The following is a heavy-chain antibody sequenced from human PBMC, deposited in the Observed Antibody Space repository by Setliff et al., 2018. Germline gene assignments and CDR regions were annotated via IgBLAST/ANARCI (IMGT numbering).Heavy chain of an antibody. CDR3: AKEVGYCSGGSCYHYYYGMDV. V-gene: IGHV3-30*02. CDR2: IRYDGSNK. Sequence: GGSLRLSCAASGFSFGGHDMHWVRQAPGKGLEWVAFIRYDGSNKYYADSVKGRFTISRDNSKNTLYLQMNSLRAEDTAVYYCAKEVGYCSGGSCYHYYYGMDVWGQGTTVTVSS. CDR1: GFSFGGHD. D-gene: IGHD2-15*01. J-gene: IGHJ6*02.